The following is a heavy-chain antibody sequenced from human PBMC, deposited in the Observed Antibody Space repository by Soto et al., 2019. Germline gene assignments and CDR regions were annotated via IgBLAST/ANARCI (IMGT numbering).Heavy chain of an antibody. Sequence: PGGSLRLSCAASGFAFSIYNMTWVRQAPGKGLEWVSLITGSGGSTYYADSVKGRFTISRDNSKNTLYLQMNSLIAKDTSVYYCAKGGRNTNWPFDYWGHGTLVTVSS. CDR3: AKGGRNTNWPFDY. CDR1: GFAFSIYN. D-gene: IGHD1-1*01. CDR2: ITGSGGST. V-gene: IGHV3-23*01. J-gene: IGHJ4*01.